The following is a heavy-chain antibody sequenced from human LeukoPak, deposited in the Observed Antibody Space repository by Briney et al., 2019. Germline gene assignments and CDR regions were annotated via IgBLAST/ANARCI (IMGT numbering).Heavy chain of an antibody. D-gene: IGHD3-16*02. CDR1: GFTFSSYE. CDR2: ISSSGSTI. V-gene: IGHV3-48*03. J-gene: IGHJ3*02. Sequence: RGSLRLSCAASGFTFSSYEMNWVRQAPGKGLEWVSYISSSGSTIYYADSVKGRFTISRDNAKNSLYLQMNSLRAEDTAIYYCARESVNIVRRAFDIYGQGTMVTVSS. CDR3: ARESVNIVRRAFDI.